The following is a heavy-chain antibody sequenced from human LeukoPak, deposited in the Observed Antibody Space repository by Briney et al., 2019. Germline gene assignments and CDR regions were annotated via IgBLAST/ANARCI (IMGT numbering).Heavy chain of an antibody. V-gene: IGHV3-53*01. Sequence: GGPLRLSCAASGFTVSRNHMSWVPQAPGKGLEWVSATYSGGSTYYADSVKGRFTISSHNSKNTLYLQMNSLKAEDTAIYYCARAQDYCSGSTCYGYFQYWGQGTLVTVSS. CDR2: TYSGGST. CDR1: GFTVSRNH. J-gene: IGHJ1*01. CDR3: ARAQDYCSGSTCYGYFQY. D-gene: IGHD2-15*01.